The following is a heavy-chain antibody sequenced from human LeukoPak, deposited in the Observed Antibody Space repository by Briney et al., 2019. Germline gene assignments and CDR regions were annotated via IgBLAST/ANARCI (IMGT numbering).Heavy chain of an antibody. J-gene: IGHJ4*02. CDR3: GKDQVLTGGGYYFDY. CDR1: GFTFSSYW. CDR2: VSASGDTT. D-gene: IGHD3-16*01. V-gene: IGHV3-23*01. Sequence: PGGSLRLSCAASGFTFSSYWMSWVRQAPGKGLEWVSGVSASGDTTYYADSVKGRFTISRDNSKNMLYLQMNSLRAEDTAVYYCGKDQVLTGGGYYFDYWGQGALVTVSS.